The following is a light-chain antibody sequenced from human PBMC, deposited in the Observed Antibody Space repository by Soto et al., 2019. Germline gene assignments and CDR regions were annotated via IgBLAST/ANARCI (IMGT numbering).Light chain of an antibody. CDR3: QQRSNWPAT. J-gene: IGKJ4*01. CDR1: QSVSTY. Sequence: EILLTQSPGILSLSPGERATLSCRASQSVSTYLAWYQQKPGQAPRLLIYDASTRATGIPARFSGSGSGTDFTLTISSLEPEDFAVYYCQQRSNWPATFGGGTKVDIK. V-gene: IGKV3-11*01. CDR2: DAS.